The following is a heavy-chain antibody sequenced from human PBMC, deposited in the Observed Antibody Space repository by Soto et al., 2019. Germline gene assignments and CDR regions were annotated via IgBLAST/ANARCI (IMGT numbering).Heavy chain of an antibody. Sequence: PSETLSLTCTVSGASVTSISYYWFWIRQPPGEGLEWIGSMYHSGSTYFNPSLKSRVTLSVDTSKNQFSLKLSSVTAADTAVYYCARVVVVAATGYDYYYGMDVWGQGTTVTSP. V-gene: IGHV4-39*01. CDR2: MYHSGST. D-gene: IGHD2-15*01. CDR1: GASVTSISYY. J-gene: IGHJ6*02. CDR3: ARVVVVAATGYDYYYGMDV.